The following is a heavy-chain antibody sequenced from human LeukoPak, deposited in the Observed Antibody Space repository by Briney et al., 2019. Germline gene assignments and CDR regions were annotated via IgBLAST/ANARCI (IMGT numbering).Heavy chain of an antibody. CDR1: GFTFSIYW. J-gene: IGHJ4*02. CDR2: IKQDGTEK. Sequence: GGSLRLSCAASGFTFSIYWMNWVRQAPGKGLEWVANIKQDGTEKYYVDSVKGRFTISRDNSKNTLYLQMNSLRAEDTAVYYCAKALSGYDHYFDYWGQGTLVTVSS. D-gene: IGHD5-12*01. V-gene: IGHV3-7*03. CDR3: AKALSGYDHYFDY.